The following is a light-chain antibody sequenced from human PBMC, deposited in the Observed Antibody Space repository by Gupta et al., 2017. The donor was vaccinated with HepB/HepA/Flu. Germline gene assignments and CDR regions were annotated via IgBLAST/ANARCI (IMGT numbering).Light chain of an antibody. CDR1: SSNIGSNY. J-gene: IGLJ3*02. Sequence: QSVLTQPPSASGPPGQRVTISCSGSSSNIGSNYIYWYQQFPGTAPKLLIYRNNQRPSRVPDRFSGSKSDASASLAISGLRSEDEAEYFCAAWDDSLSGWVFGGGTKLTVL. CDR2: RNN. V-gene: IGLV1-47*01. CDR3: AAWDDSLSGWV.